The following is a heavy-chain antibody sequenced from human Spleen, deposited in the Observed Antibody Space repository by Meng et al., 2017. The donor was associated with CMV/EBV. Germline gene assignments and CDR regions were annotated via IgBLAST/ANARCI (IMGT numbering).Heavy chain of an antibody. CDR2: ITWNSGKV. J-gene: IGHJ6*02. CDR3: ARDRYCSSTSCYFSHGMDV. CDR1: GFTFDGYA. D-gene: IGHD2-2*01. V-gene: IGHV3-9*01. Sequence: GGSLRLSCAGSGFTFDGYALHWVRQAPGKGLEWVSGITWNSGKVGYAESVKGRFTTSRDNAKSSLYLQMNSLRAEDTAVYYCARDRYCSSTSCYFSHGMDVWGQGTTVTVSS.